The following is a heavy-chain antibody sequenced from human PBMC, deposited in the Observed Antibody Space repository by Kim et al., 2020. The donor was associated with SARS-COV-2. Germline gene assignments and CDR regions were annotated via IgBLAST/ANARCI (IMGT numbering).Heavy chain of an antibody. V-gene: IGHV3-30*04. D-gene: IGHD6-13*01. CDR3: ASSLRRTAGSVAFDI. CDR2: ISYDGSNK. CDR1: GFTFSSYA. Sequence: GGSLRLSCAASGFTFSSYAMHWVRQAPGKGLEWVAVISYDGSNKYYADSVKGRFTISRDNSKNTLYLQMNSLRAEDTALYYCASSLRRTAGSVAFDIWG. J-gene: IGHJ3*02.